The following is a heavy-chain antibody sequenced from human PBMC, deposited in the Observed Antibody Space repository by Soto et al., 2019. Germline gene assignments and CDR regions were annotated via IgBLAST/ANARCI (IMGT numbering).Heavy chain of an antibody. Sequence: EMQLVESGGGLVKPGGSLRLSCSASGFTFNTYSLNWVRLAPGKGLEWVSSISSGSNYIYYRDSVKGRCTISRDNRKTPLFPQMNSRTVEDTVIYYCSRTPITAGFGMDVWGQGTSVTVSS. J-gene: IGHJ6*02. CDR3: SRTPITAGFGMDV. V-gene: IGHV3-21*06. CDR1: GFTFNTYS. D-gene: IGHD4-4*01. CDR2: ISSGSNYI.